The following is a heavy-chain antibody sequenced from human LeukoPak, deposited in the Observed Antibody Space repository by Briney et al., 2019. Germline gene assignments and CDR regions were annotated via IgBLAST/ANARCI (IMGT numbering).Heavy chain of an antibody. J-gene: IGHJ4*02. CDR1: GFTFSSYA. Sequence: GGSLRLSCAASGFTFSSYAMHWVRQAPGKRLEWVAVISYDGSNKYYADSVKGRFTISRDNSKNTLYLQMNSLRAEDTAVYYCARELYYYDSSGYYPYFDYWGQGTLVTVSS. D-gene: IGHD3-22*01. CDR2: ISYDGSNK. CDR3: ARELYYYDSSGYYPYFDY. V-gene: IGHV3-30-3*01.